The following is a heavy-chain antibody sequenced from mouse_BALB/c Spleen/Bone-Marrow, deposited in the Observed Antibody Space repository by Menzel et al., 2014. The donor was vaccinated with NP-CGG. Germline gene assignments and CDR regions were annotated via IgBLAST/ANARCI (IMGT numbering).Heavy chain of an antibody. CDR1: GYTFTSYW. D-gene: IGHD1-1*01. CDR2: IAPGSGST. CDR3: ARSYYGRATDY. Sequence: DLVKPGASVKLSCKASGYTFTSYWINWIKQRPGQGLEWIGRIAPGSGSTYYDEMFKGKATLTIDTSSSTAYIQLSSLSSEDSAVYFCARSYYGRATDYWGQGTSVTVSS. V-gene: IGHV1S41*01. J-gene: IGHJ4*01.